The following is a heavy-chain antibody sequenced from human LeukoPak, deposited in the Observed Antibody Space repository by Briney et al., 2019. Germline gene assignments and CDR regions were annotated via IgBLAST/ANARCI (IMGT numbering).Heavy chain of an antibody. CDR3: ARDLDAYYGSSARRWWFDP. CDR2: IIPIFGTA. CDR1: GGTFSSYA. D-gene: IGHD3-22*01. Sequence: SVKVSCKASGGTFSSYAISWVRRAPGQGLEWMGGIIPIFGTANYAQKFQGRVTITADESTSTAYMELSSLRSEDTAVYYCARDLDAYYGSSARRWWFDPWGQGTLVTVSS. J-gene: IGHJ5*02. V-gene: IGHV1-69*13.